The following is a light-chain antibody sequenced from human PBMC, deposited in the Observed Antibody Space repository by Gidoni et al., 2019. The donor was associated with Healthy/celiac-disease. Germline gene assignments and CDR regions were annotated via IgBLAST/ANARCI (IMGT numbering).Light chain of an antibody. CDR3: QQYDNLWLT. CDR1: QDISNY. V-gene: IGKV1-33*01. CDR2: DAS. Sequence: DIQMTQSPSSLSASVGDRVTITCQASQDISNYLNWYQQKPGKAPKLLIYDASNLETGVPSRFSGSGSGTDFTFTISSLQPEDIVTYYCQQYDNLWLTFGGGTKVEIK. J-gene: IGKJ4*01.